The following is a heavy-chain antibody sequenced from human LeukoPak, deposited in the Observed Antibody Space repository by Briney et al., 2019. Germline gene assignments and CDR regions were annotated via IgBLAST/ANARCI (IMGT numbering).Heavy chain of an antibody. D-gene: IGHD3-10*01. J-gene: IGHJ4*02. CDR1: GYTFTSYY. CDR2: INPSGGIT. V-gene: IGHV1-46*01. CDR3: ARVAGYGSGKYFSFFDY. Sequence: GASVKVSCKASGYTFTSYYIHWVRQAPGQGLEWMGIINPSGGITNYAQKFQGRITLTRDTSTCTVYMELSSLRSEDTAVYYCARVAGYGSGKYFSFFDYWGQGTLVTVSS.